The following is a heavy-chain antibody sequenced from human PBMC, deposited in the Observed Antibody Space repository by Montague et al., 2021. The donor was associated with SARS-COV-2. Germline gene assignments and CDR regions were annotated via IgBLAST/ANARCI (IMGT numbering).Heavy chain of an antibody. CDR1: GFTFSSYS. J-gene: IGHJ6*02. CDR2: ISSSSSYI. V-gene: IGHV3-21*01. Sequence: SLRLSCAASGFTFSSYSMNWVRQVPGKGLEWVSSISSSSSYIYYADSVKGRFTISRDNAKNSLYLQMNSLRAEDTAVYYCARGGLRYCSGGSCRTKDGMDVWGQGTTVTVSS. CDR3: ARGGLRYCSGGSCRTKDGMDV. D-gene: IGHD2-15*01.